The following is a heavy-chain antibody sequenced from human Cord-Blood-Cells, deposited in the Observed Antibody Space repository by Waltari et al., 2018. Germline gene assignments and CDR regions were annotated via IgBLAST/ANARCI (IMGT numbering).Heavy chain of an antibody. Sequence: QVQLQQWGAGLLKPSETLSLTCAVYGGSFSGYYWSWIRQPPGKGLEWIGEITHNGGTNYTPSLKSGVAISVDTSKNQFSLKLSSVTAADTAVYYCARGRVAYYYDSSGDYYYGMDVWGQGTTVTVSS. D-gene: IGHD3-22*01. V-gene: IGHV4-34*01. CDR2: ITHNGGT. CDR3: ARGRVAYYYDSSGDYYYGMDV. J-gene: IGHJ6*02. CDR1: GGSFSGYY.